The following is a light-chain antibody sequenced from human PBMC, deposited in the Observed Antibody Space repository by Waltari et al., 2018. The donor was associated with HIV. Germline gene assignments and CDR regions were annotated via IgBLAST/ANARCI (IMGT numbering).Light chain of an antibody. J-gene: IGKJ3*01. CDR3: RTGVS. V-gene: IGKV3-20*01. Sequence: DILLTQSPGTLSLSPGERATLSCRASQTVSNRYLAWYQQKPGQAPRLIIYGASTRATGIPDRFSGSGSGTDFTLTISRLEPEDFAVYYCRTGVSFGPGTKVDIK. CDR2: GAS. CDR1: QTVSNRY.